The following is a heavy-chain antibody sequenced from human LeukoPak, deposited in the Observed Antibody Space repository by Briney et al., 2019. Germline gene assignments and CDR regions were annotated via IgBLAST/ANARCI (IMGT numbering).Heavy chain of an antibody. CDR1: GYTFTSYD. Sequence: ASVKVSCKASGYTFTSYDINWVRQATGQGLEWMGWMNPNSGNTGYAQKFQGRVTITRNTSISTAYMELSSLRSEDTAVYYCARGRYCRSTSCYFSWVLNWFDTWGQGTLVTASS. J-gene: IGHJ5*02. V-gene: IGHV1-8*03. CDR2: MNPNSGNT. D-gene: IGHD2-2*01. CDR3: ARGRYCRSTSCYFSWVLNWFDT.